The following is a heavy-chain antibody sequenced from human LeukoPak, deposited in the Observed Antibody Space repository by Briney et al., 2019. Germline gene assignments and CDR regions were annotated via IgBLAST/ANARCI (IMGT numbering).Heavy chain of an antibody. V-gene: IGHV3-20*01. D-gene: IGHD1-26*01. CDR1: GFTFDAYG. CDR2: INWNGGST. CDR3: ARTRYSGSYGGVDY. J-gene: IGHJ4*02. Sequence: GGSLRLSRAASGFTFDAYGMTWVRQAPGKGLEWVSNINWNGGSTGYADSVKGRFTISRDSAKNSLYLQMNSLRAEDTALYHCARTRYSGSYGGVDYWGQGTLITVSS.